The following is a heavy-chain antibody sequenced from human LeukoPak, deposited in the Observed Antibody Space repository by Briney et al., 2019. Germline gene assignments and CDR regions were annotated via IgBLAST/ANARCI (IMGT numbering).Heavy chain of an antibody. Sequence: ASVKVSCKASGYTFTGYYMHWVRQAPGQGLEWMGRINPNSGGTNYAQKFQGRVTVTRDTSISTAYMELSRLRSDDTAVYYCARDPPDAIAVAGIDYWGQGTLVTVSS. V-gene: IGHV1-2*06. CDR1: GYTFTGYY. J-gene: IGHJ4*02. CDR2: INPNSGGT. CDR3: ARDPPDAIAVAGIDY. D-gene: IGHD6-19*01.